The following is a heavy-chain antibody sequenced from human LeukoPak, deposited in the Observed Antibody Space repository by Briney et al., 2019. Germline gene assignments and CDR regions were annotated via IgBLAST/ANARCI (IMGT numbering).Heavy chain of an antibody. Sequence: GGSLRLSCAASGFTFNSYSMHWVRQAPGKGLEWVTAISDDETYKFYADSVKGRFTISRDNSKNTIYLQMNSLRSEDTAVYYCARNTHGIDYWGQGDLVTVSS. CDR2: ISDDETYK. D-gene: IGHD5-18*01. CDR3: ARNTHGIDY. V-gene: IGHV3-30-3*01. CDR1: GFTFNSYS. J-gene: IGHJ4*02.